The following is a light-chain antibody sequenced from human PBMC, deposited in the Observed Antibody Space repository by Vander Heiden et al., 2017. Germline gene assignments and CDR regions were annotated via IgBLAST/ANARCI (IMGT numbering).Light chain of an antibody. CDR3: MQALQSPRT. V-gene: IGKV2-28*01. CDR1: QSLLHGNGYHY. Sequence: DIVMTQSPLSLPVTPGESASISCRSSQSLLHGNGYHYLDWYLQKPGQSPQLLIYLNSQRASGVPDRFSVRGSGTDVTLKISRVEAEDVGLYYCMQALQSPRTFGGGTRLEIK. J-gene: IGKJ4*02. CDR2: LNS.